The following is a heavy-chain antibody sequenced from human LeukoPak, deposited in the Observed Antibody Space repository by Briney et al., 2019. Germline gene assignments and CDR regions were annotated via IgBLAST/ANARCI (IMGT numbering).Heavy chain of an antibody. J-gene: IGHJ5*02. CDR2: INHSGST. Sequence: PSETLSLTCAVYAGSFSGYYWSWIRQPPGKGLEWIGEINHSGSTNYNPSLKSRVTISVDTSKNQFSLQLSSVTAAQTAVYYCARKPYAASRSWIDRGGQGTLVTVSS. V-gene: IGHV4-34*01. CDR1: AGSFSGYY. D-gene: IGHD4/OR15-4a*01. CDR3: ARKPYAASRSWIDR.